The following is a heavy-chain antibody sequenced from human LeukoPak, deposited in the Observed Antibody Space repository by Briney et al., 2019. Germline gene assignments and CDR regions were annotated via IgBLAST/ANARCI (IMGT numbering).Heavy chain of an antibody. V-gene: IGHV1-2*02. Sequence: ASVKVSCKASGYTFTSYYLHWVRQAPGQGLEWMGWINPNSGATNYAQKFQGRDTMTRDTSLSTAYMELSRLKSDDTAVYYCARDIIVVAYDAFDIWGQGTIVTVSS. J-gene: IGHJ3*02. CDR2: INPNSGAT. D-gene: IGHD2-21*01. CDR1: GYTFTSYY. CDR3: ARDIIVVAYDAFDI.